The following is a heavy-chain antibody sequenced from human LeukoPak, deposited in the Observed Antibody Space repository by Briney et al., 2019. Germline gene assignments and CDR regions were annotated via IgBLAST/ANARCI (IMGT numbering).Heavy chain of an antibody. D-gene: IGHD3-3*01. V-gene: IGHV1-69*04. CDR3: ARDREGYYDLLYYMDV. CDR1: GCIFSRFA. J-gene: IGHJ6*03. Sequence: ASVKVSCKSAGCIFSRFAISSGGQAPGQGGGGMGRIIPMLGIANYAQKFQGRITSTADNSKSTAYMELSSLRCEDTAVYYCARDREGYYDLLYYMDVWGKGTTVTVSS. CDR2: IIPMLGIA.